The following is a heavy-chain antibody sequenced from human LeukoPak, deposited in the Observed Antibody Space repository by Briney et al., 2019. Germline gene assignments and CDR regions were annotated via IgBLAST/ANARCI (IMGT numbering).Heavy chain of an antibody. CDR1: GFTFDDYA. Sequence: GRSLRLSCAASGFTFDDYAMHWVQQAPGKGLEWVSGISWNSGSIGYADSVKGRFTISRDNAKNSLYLQMNSLRAEDTALYYCAKDVRRWLQAGFDYWGQGTLVAVSS. CDR3: AKDVRRWLQAGFDY. CDR2: ISWNSGSI. D-gene: IGHD5-24*01. J-gene: IGHJ4*02. V-gene: IGHV3-9*01.